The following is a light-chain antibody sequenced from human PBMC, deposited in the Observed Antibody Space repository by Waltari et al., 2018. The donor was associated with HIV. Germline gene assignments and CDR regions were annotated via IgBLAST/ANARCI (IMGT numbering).Light chain of an antibody. CDR3: CSYAGTNIWV. V-gene: IGLV2-11*01. Sequence: QSALTQPRSVSGSPGQSVTISCTGSNNDIGSYSYVSWYQHHPGEAPTVIIYVFHRRPSGGPDRFSGSRSGNTSSLTISGLQTEDESDYYCCSYAGTNIWVFGTGTKVTV. CDR1: NNDIGSYSY. CDR2: VFH. J-gene: IGLJ1*01.